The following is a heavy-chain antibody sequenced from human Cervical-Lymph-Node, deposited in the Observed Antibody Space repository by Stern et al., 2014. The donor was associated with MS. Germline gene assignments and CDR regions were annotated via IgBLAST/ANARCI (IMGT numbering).Heavy chain of an antibody. Sequence: VQLVESGAEVKKPGSSVKVSYKTSGDTFSSYGFSWVRQAPGHGLEWMGGIIPLFGTANYAQKFHGRATITADESTSTAYMELSSLRSDDTAVYYCARDHCLQCSGGSCCAMDVWGQGTTVTVSS. CDR3: ARDHCLQCSGGSCCAMDV. J-gene: IGHJ6*02. V-gene: IGHV1-69*01. CDR1: GDTFSSYG. D-gene: IGHD2-15*01. CDR2: IIPLFGTA.